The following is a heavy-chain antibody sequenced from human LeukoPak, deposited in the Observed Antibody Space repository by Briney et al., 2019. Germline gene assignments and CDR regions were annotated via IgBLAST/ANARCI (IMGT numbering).Heavy chain of an antibody. CDR1: GGTFSSYA. CDR2: IIPIFGTA. V-gene: IGHV1-69*13. D-gene: IGHD5-24*01. J-gene: IGHJ4*02. Sequence: SVKVSCKASGGTFSSYAISWVRQAPGQGLEWMGGIIPIFGTANYAQKFQGRVTITADESTSTAYMELSSLRSEDTAVYYCARNRREDGYNYALDYWGQGTLDTVSS. CDR3: ARNRREDGYNYALDY.